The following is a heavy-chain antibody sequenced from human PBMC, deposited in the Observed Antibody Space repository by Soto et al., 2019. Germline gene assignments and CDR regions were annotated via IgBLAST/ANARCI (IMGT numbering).Heavy chain of an antibody. CDR2: IFWDDDK. CDR3: AHSPYSITSKGSFAV. CDR1: GFSLSTSGVA. Sequence: QITLKESGPSLVKPTETLTLTCTLSGFSLSTSGVAVGWFRQPPGKALERLAIIFWDDDKRYSTSLKSRLIITKDISSNQVVLTLTNLDPVDTATYYCAHSPYSITSKGSFAVWGQGTMVIVSS. D-gene: IGHD5-18*01. V-gene: IGHV2-5*02. J-gene: IGHJ3*01.